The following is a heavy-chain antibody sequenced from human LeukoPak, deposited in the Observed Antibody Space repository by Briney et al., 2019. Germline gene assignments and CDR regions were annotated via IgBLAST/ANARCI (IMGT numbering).Heavy chain of an antibody. D-gene: IGHD3-22*01. J-gene: IGHJ4*02. CDR2: IYYSGST. Sequence: SETLSLTCTVSGGSISSGGYYWSWIRQHPGKGLEWIGYIYYSGSTYYNPSLKSRVTISVDTSKNQFSLKLSSVTAADTAVYYCARVKGLRPDQTYYYDSSGYYYFDYWGQGTLVTVSS. CDR1: GGSISSGGYY. V-gene: IGHV4-31*03. CDR3: ARVKGLRPDQTYYYDSSGYYYFDY.